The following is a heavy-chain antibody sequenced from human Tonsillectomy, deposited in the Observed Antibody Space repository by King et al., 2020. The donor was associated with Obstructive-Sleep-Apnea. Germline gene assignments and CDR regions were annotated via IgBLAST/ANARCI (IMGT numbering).Heavy chain of an antibody. Sequence: QLQLQESGPGLVKPSQTLSLTCTVSGGSISSGGYFWNWIRQHPGKGLEWIGYIYYSGSTYYNPSLKSRVTMSVDMSKNQFSLKLSSVTAADTAVYYCAGDARADYDILTGTTIFDYWGQGTLVTVSS. CDR3: AGDARADYDILTGTTIFDY. V-gene: IGHV4-31*03. CDR1: GGSISSGGYF. D-gene: IGHD3-9*01. J-gene: IGHJ4*02. CDR2: IYYSGST.